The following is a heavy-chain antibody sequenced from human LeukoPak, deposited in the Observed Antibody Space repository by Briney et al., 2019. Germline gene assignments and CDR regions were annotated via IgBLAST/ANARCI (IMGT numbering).Heavy chain of an antibody. V-gene: IGHV4-34*01. CDR3: ARSQGAFDI. CDR1: GGSFSGYY. J-gene: IGHJ3*02. Sequence: SETLSLTCAVYGGSFSGYYWSWIRQPLGKWLEWIGEINHSGSTNYNPSLKSRVTISVDTSKNQFSQKLSSVTAADTAVYYCARSQGAFDIWGQGTMVTVSS. CDR2: INHSGST.